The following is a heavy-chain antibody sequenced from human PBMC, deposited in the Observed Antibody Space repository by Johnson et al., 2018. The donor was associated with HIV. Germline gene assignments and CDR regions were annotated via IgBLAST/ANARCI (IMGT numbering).Heavy chain of an antibody. J-gene: IGHJ3*02. Sequence: VPLVESGGGLVKPGGSLRLSCLASGFTFSNTWMSWVRQAPGKGLEWVGRIKSKTDGGTTDYAAPVKGRFTISRDDSKNSLYLQLNSLKTEDTAVYYCTTEDSSGYNSLGAFDIWGPGTMVTVSS. V-gene: IGHV3-15*01. CDR3: TTEDSSGYNSLGAFDI. D-gene: IGHD3-22*01. CDR2: IKSKTDGGTT. CDR1: GFTFSNTW.